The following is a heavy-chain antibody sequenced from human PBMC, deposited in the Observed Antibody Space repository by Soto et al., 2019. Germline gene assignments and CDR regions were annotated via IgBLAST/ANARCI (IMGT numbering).Heavy chain of an antibody. J-gene: IGHJ4*02. Sequence: GGSLRLSCAASGFTFSSYAMSWVRQAPGKGLEWVSGISGSADNTFYADSVKGRFTISRDNSKNTLYLQMNNLRAEDTALYYCAKDEDTAMIYLFDNWGQGTLVTVSP. CDR1: GFTFSSYA. CDR2: ISGSADNT. CDR3: AKDEDTAMIYLFDN. V-gene: IGHV3-23*01. D-gene: IGHD5-18*01.